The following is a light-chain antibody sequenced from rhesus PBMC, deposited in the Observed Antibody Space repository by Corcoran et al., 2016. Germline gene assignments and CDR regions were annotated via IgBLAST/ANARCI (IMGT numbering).Light chain of an antibody. CDR2: EAT. CDR1: QGITND. J-gene: IGKJ1*01. CDR3: QHYYNAPRT. Sequence: DIQMTQSPSSLSASVGDRVTITCRASQGITNDLAWYQQKPGETPKLLIYEATRLQSGIPSRLSGSGLVTDFTLPISSLLSEDFPTYYCQHYYNAPRTFDQGTKVEIK. V-gene: IGKV1-21*01.